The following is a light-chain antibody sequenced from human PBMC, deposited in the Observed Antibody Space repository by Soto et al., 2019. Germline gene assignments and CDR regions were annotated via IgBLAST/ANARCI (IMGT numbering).Light chain of an antibody. CDR3: QHYYSWPPL. CDR1: QSVSTD. CDR2: GAS. J-gene: IGKJ3*01. V-gene: IGKV3-15*01. Sequence: EKVMTQSPATLSVSPGERATLSCRASQSVSTDLAWYQQKPGQAPRLLIYGASTRATGIAARFSGSGSETEFTLTISSLQSEDFAVYYCQHYYSWPPLFGPGTIVDIK.